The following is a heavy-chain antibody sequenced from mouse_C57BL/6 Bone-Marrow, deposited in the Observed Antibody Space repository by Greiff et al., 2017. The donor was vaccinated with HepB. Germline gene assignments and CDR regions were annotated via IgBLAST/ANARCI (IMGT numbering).Heavy chain of an antibody. Sequence: EVKVEESGPGLVKPSQSLSLTCSVTGYSITSGYYWNWIRQFPGNKLEWMGYISYDGSNNYNPSLKNRISITRDTSKNQFFLKLNSVTTEDTATYYCARGAAQVTRGYWGQGTTLTVSS. V-gene: IGHV3-6*01. CDR2: ISYDGSN. J-gene: IGHJ2*01. D-gene: IGHD3-2*02. CDR1: GYSITSGYY. CDR3: ARGAAQVTRGY.